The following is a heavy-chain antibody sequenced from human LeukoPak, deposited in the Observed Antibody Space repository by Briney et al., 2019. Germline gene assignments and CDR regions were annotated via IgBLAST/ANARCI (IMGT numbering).Heavy chain of an antibody. J-gene: IGHJ4*02. V-gene: IGHV3-48*03. CDR2: ISSSGSTI. Sequence: QAGGSLRLSCAASGFTFSSYEMNWVRQAPGKGLEWVSYISSSGSTIYYADSVKGRFTISRDNAKNSLYLQMNSLRAEDTAIYYCARDGYNRRFDYWGQGTLVTVSS. D-gene: IGHD5-24*01. CDR3: ARDGYNRRFDY. CDR1: GFTFSSYE.